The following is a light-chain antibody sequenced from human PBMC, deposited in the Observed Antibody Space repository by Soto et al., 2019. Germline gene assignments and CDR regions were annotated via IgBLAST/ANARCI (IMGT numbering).Light chain of an antibody. V-gene: IGLV2-14*03. CDR2: DVN. J-gene: IGLJ2*01. CDR3: SSHSSSSTLVV. CDR1: SSDVGGYNY. Sequence: QPVLSQPASMSGSPGQSITISCTGTSSDVGGYNYVSWYRQYPGKAPKLIIYDVNNRPSEVSNRFSGSKSGNTASLTISGLQAEDEADYYCSSHSSSSTLVVFGGGTKVTVL.